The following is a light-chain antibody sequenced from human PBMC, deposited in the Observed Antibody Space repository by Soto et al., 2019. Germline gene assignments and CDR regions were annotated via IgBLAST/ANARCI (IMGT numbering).Light chain of an antibody. V-gene: IGKV3-11*01. J-gene: IGKJ5*01. CDR3: QERNNRPPTIT. CDR1: QGVSSY. CDR2: DAS. Sequence: EIVLTQSPATLSLSPGERATLSCRASQGVSSYLAWYQQKPGQDPRLPIYDASNRATGIPARFSGIRSGTDVTLTITSPDPEDFGLYYCQERNNRPPTITCGQGTRLESK.